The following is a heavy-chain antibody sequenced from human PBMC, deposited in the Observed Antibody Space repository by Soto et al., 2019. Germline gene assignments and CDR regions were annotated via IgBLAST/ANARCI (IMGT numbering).Heavy chain of an antibody. Sequence: SVKVSCKASGGTFSSYAISWVLQAPGQGLEWMGGIIPIFGTANYAQKFQGRVTITADESTSTAYMELSSLRSEDTAVYYCARDQGPITMHAFDIWGQGTMVTVSS. J-gene: IGHJ3*02. CDR1: GGTFSSYA. D-gene: IGHD3-10*01. CDR2: IIPIFGTA. V-gene: IGHV1-69*13. CDR3: ARDQGPITMHAFDI.